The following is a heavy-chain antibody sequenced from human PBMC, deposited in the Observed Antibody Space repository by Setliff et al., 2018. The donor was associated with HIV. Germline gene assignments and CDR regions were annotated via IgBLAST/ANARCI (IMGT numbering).Heavy chain of an antibody. Sequence: ASVKVSCKASGYTLTTYGISWVRQAPGQGLQWMGWLNTETGNSMYAQGFTGRFVFSLDTPVSTAFLQINSLEAEDTAMYYCARVGSYWSTFDYWGQGALVTVSS. J-gene: IGHJ4*02. CDR2: LNTETGNS. V-gene: IGHV7-4-1*02. D-gene: IGHD1-26*01. CDR1: GYTLTTYG. CDR3: ARVGSYWSTFDY.